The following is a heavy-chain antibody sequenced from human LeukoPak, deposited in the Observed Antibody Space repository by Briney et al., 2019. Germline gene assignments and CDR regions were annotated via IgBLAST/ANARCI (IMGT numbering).Heavy chain of an antibody. CDR3: ARLDYYGSGRPGWFDP. D-gene: IGHD3-10*01. CDR1: GYTLTSYG. J-gene: IGHJ5*02. CDR2: IKGDNGNT. Sequence: ASVTVSFKASGYTLTSYGISWLRQAPGQGLEWMGWIKGDNGNTNYAQNLQGRITMTADTSTSTAYMEVRSLRSDDTAVYYCARLDYYGSGRPGWFDPWGQGTLVTVSS. V-gene: IGHV1-18*01.